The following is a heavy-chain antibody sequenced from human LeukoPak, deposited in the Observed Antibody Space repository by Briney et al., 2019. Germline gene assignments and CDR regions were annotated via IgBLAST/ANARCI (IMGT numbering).Heavy chain of an antibody. CDR3: ARRLFGSSWSFDP. Sequence: ASVKVSCKASGYTFTSYAMHWVRQAPGQRLEWMGRINAGNGNTKYSQKFQGRVTITRDTSASTAYMELSSLRSEDTAVYYCARRLFGSSWSFDPWGQGTLVTVSS. V-gene: IGHV1-3*01. CDR1: GYTFTSYA. D-gene: IGHD6-13*01. CDR2: INAGNGNT. J-gene: IGHJ5*02.